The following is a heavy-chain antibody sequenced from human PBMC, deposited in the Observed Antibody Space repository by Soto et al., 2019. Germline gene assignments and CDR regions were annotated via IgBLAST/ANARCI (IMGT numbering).Heavy chain of an antibody. CDR2: ISGSGGST. V-gene: IGHV3-23*01. D-gene: IGHD3-3*01. CDR3: AKDATTYYDFWSGQNWFDP. CDR1: GFTFSSYA. J-gene: IGHJ5*01. Sequence: GGSLRLSCAASGFTFSSYAMSWVRQAPGKGLECVSAISGSGGSTYYADSVKGRFTISRDNSKNTLYLQMNSLRAEDTAVYYCAKDATTYYDFWSGQNWFDPWGQGTLVTVSS.